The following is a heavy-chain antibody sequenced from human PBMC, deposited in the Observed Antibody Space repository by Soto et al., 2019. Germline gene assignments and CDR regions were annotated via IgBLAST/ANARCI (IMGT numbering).Heavy chain of an antibody. J-gene: IGHJ5*02. CDR2: IIPILGIA. CDR1: GGTFSSYT. Sequence: QVQLVQSGAEVKKPGSSVKVSCKASGGTFSSYTITWVRQAPGQGLEWVGRIIPILGIANYAQEFQGRVTITADKSPSTAYMELSSLRSEDTAMYYCARDSVVVPAAINWFDPWGQGTLVTVSS. V-gene: IGHV1-69*08. CDR3: ARDSVVVPAAINWFDP. D-gene: IGHD2-2*01.